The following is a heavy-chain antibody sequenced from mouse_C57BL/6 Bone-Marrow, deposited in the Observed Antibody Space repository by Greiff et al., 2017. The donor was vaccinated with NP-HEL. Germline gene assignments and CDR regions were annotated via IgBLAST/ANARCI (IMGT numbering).Heavy chain of an antibody. V-gene: IGHV1-81*01. CDR3: ASPLPYFDY. Sequence: VKLVESGAELARPGASVKLSCKASGYTFTSYGISWVKQRTGQGLEWIGEIYPRSGNTYYNEKFKGKATLTADKSSSTAYMELRSLTSEDSAVYFCASPLPYFDYWGQGTTLTVSS. CDR1: GYTFTSYG. D-gene: IGHD5-5*01. CDR2: IYPRSGNT. J-gene: IGHJ2*01.